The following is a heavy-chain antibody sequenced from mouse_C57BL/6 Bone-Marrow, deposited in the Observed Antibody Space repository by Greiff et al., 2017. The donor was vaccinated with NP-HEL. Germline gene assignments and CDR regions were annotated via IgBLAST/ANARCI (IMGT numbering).Heavy chain of an antibody. J-gene: IGHJ4*01. Sequence: VQLQQPGAELVMPGASVKLSCKASGYTFTSYWMHWVKQRLGQGLEWIGEIDPSDSYTNYNQKFKGKSTLTVDKSSSTAYMQLSSLTSEDSAVYYCASYEDAMDYWGQGTSVTVSS. CDR1: GYTFTSYW. V-gene: IGHV1-69*01. D-gene: IGHD2-3*01. CDR2: IDPSDSYT. CDR3: ASYEDAMDY.